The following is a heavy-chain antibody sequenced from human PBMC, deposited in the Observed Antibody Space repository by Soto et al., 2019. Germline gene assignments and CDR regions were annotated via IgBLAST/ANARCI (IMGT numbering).Heavy chain of an antibody. Sequence: PGGSLRLSCAASGFTFSSYGMHWVRQAPAKGLEWGAVIWYDGSNKYYADSVKGRFTISRDNSKNTLYLQMSSLRAEDTAVYYCARGPAHYYDILTGYPQPIDYWGQGTLVTVSS. D-gene: IGHD3-9*01. CDR1: GFTFSSYG. V-gene: IGHV3-33*01. CDR3: ARGPAHYYDILTGYPQPIDY. J-gene: IGHJ4*02. CDR2: IWYDGSNK.